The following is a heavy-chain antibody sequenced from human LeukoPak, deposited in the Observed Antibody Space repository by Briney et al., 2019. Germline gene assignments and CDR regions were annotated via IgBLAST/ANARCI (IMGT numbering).Heavy chain of an antibody. CDR2: IYSGGST. CDR3: ARGDSVVTAAY. V-gene: IGHV3-53*01. CDR1: GFTVSRYY. D-gene: IGHD2-21*02. Sequence: GGSLRLSCAASGFTVSRYYISWDRQAPGKGLEWVSVIYSGGSTYYADSVKGRFTISRDNSKNTLYLQMNSLRAEDTAVYYCARGDSVVTAAYWGQGTLVTVSS. J-gene: IGHJ4*02.